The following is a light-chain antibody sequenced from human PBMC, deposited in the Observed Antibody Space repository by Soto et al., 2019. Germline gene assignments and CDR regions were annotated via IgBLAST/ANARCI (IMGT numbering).Light chain of an antibody. CDR2: AES. Sequence: DIQMTQSPSSLSASVGDRITITCRASQSIATYLHCYQQKPERAAKLLIYAESSLHTGVPSRFSATGSGTEFTLTITSLQSEDFGTYYCQQTYTIHPTFGQGTKVDIK. V-gene: IGKV1-39*01. CDR1: QSIATY. J-gene: IGKJ1*01. CDR3: QQTYTIHPT.